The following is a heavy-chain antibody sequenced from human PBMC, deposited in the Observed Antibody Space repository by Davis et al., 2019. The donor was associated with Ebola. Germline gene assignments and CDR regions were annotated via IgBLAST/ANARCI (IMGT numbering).Heavy chain of an antibody. Sequence: SGPTLVKPTQTLTLTCTFSGFSLSTSGVGVSWIRQPPGKALEWLARIDWDDDKYYSTSLKTRLTISKDTSKNQVVLTMTNMDPVDTATYYCARMPTGDSSSWYDYWGQGTLVTVSS. CDR2: IDWDDDK. D-gene: IGHD6-13*01. CDR1: GFSLSTSGVG. V-gene: IGHV2-70*11. J-gene: IGHJ4*02. CDR3: ARMPTGDSSSWYDY.